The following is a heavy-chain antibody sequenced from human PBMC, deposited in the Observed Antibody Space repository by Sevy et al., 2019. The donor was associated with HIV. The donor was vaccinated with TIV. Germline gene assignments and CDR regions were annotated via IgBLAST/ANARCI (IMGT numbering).Heavy chain of an antibody. D-gene: IGHD1-26*01. CDR3: ARDEVGGSYWEFDY. CDR1: GFTFSSYS. V-gene: IGHV3-21*01. J-gene: IGHJ4*02. Sequence: GGSLRLSCAASGFTFSSYSMNWVRQAPGKGLEWVSSISTSSSYIYYADSVKGRFTISRDNAKNSLYLQMNSLRAEDTAEYYCARDEVGGSYWEFDYWGQGTLVTVSS. CDR2: ISTSSSYI.